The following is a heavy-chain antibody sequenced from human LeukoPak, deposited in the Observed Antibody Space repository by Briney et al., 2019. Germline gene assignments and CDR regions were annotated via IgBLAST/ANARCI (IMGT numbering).Heavy chain of an antibody. D-gene: IGHD2-2*01. V-gene: IGHV3-23*01. Sequence: GGSLRLSCAASGFTFSTYAMTWVRQAPGKGLEWVSAVRGSGTDTYYADSVKGRFTISRDNSKNTLYLQMNSLRAEDTAVYYCARSKGYCSSTSCYADYWGQGTLVTVSS. CDR3: ARSKGYCSSTSCYADY. CDR2: VRGSGTDT. J-gene: IGHJ4*02. CDR1: GFTFSTYA.